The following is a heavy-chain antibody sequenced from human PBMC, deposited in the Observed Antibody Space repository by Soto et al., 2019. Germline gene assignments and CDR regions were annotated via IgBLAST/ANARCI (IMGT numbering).Heavy chain of an antibody. V-gene: IGHV3-23*01. CDR2: VHSSGGGT. CDR3: ARDPNDSSAYYHHYYYGMDV. D-gene: IGHD3-22*01. Sequence: DVQLLESGGGLVQPGGSLRLSCAASGFTFSSYAMNWVRQAPGRGLEWVSTVHSSGGGTYYADSVKGRFTISRDNSKNTLYLQMDSLRAEDTAIYYCARDPNDSSAYYHHYYYGMDVWGQGTTVTVSS. CDR1: GFTFSSYA. J-gene: IGHJ6*02.